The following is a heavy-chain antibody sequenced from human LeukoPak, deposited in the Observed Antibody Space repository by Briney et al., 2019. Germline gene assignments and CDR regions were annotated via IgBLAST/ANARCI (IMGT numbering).Heavy chain of an antibody. CDR2: ISYDGSNK. CDR1: GFTFSSYG. Sequence: GGSLRLSCAASGFTFSSYGMHWVRPAPGKGLEWVAVISYDGSNKYYADSVKGRFTISRDNSKNTLYLQMNSLRAEDTAVYYCARETFGCSSTSCYGDYYYYYYMDVWGKGTTVTVSS. CDR3: ARETFGCSSTSCYGDYYYYYYMDV. V-gene: IGHV3-30*01. D-gene: IGHD2-2*01. J-gene: IGHJ6*03.